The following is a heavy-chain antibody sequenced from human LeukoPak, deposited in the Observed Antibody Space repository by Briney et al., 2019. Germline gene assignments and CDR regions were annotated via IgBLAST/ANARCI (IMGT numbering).Heavy chain of an antibody. J-gene: IGHJ6*03. Sequence: SETLSLTCAVYGGSFSGYYWSWIRQPPGKGLEWIGEINHSGSTNYNPSLKSRVTISVDTSKNQFSLKLSSVTAADTAVYYCARRGGRYYYYYYMDVWGKGTTVTISS. D-gene: IGHD3-10*01. CDR2: INHSGST. CDR3: ARRGGRYYYYYYMDV. CDR1: GGSFSGYY. V-gene: IGHV4-34*01.